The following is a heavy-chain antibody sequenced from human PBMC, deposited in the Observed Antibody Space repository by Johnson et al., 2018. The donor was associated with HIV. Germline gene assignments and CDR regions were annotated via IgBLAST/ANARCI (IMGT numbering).Heavy chain of an antibody. V-gene: IGHV3-15*01. Sequence: MLLVESGGGSVKPGDSLRLSCAASGFTFSDVWMTWVRQAPGRGLEWLGSIKTKTEGGTTDYAAPVKGRFTISRDDSINTVYLQMNSLKSEDMAVYYCTTGDCSGGSCHAFDIWGQGTMVTVSS. CDR1: GFTFSDVW. D-gene: IGHD2-15*01. CDR2: IKTKTEGGTT. J-gene: IGHJ3*02. CDR3: TTGDCSGGSCHAFDI.